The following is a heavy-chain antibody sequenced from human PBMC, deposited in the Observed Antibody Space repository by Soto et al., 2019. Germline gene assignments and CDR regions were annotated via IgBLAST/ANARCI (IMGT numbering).Heavy chain of an antibody. Sequence: EVQLLESGGGLVQPGGSLRLSCAASGFTFSSYAMSWVRQAPGKGLEWVSAISGSGSSTYYADSVKGRFTISRDNSNNTLCLQRTSLRADDPDAYYCARRRPTRAFDIGGQGTMATVAS. CDR2: ISGSGSST. CDR1: GFTFSSYA. V-gene: IGHV3-23*01. J-gene: IGHJ3*02. CDR3: ARRRPTRAFDI.